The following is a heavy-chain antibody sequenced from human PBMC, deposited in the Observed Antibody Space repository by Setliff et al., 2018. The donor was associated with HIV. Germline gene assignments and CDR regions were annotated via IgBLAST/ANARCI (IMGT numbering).Heavy chain of an antibody. CDR1: GGSIDSTDYY. V-gene: IGHV4-39*07. Sequence: PSETLSLTCTVSGGSIDSTDYYWGWIRQPPGKGLEWIGEINHSGSPTYDPSLKGRVTILVDTSKNQFSLKLTSVTAADTAVYYCVRGYCSSTTCYEDYYYMDVWGKGSTVTVS. CDR2: INHSGSP. D-gene: IGHD2-2*01. J-gene: IGHJ6*03. CDR3: VRGYCSSTTCYEDYYYMDV.